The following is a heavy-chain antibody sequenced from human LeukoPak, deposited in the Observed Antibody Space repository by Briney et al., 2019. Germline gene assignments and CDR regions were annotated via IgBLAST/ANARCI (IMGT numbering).Heavy chain of an antibody. Sequence: ASRKVSCKAAGYTFTSYGISWVRQAPGQGLEWMGWISAYNGNTNYAQKLQGRVTMTTDTSTSTAYMELRSLRSDDTAVYYCARGECSSTSCSSWFDPWGQGTLVTVSS. V-gene: IGHV1-18*01. CDR2: ISAYNGNT. CDR1: GYTFTSYG. CDR3: ARGECSSTSCSSWFDP. D-gene: IGHD2-2*01. J-gene: IGHJ5*02.